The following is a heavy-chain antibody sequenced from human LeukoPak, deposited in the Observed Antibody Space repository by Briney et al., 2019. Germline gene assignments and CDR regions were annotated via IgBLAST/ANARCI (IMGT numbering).Heavy chain of an antibody. CDR1: GYTFTSYG. CDR3: ARVRDGYNSNWFDP. V-gene: IGHV1-18*01. D-gene: IGHD5-24*01. J-gene: IGHJ5*02. CDR2: ISAYNGNT. Sequence: GASVKVSCKASGYTFTSYGISWVRQAPGQGLEWMGWISAYNGNTNYAQKLQGRVTMTTDTSTSTAYMELRSLRSDDTAVYYCARVRDGYNSNWFDPWGQGTLVTVSS.